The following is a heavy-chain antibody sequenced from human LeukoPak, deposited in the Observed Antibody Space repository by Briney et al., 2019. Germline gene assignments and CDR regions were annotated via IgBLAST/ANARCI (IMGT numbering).Heavy chain of an antibody. D-gene: IGHD2-8*01. V-gene: IGHV1-69*05. CDR2: IIPIFGTA. CDR1: GGTFSSYA. Sequence: SVKVSCKPSGGTFSSYAISWVRQAPGQGLEWMGGIIPIFGTANYAQKFQGRVTITTDESTSTAYMELSSLRSEDTAVYYCARGGPAGGIRYCTNGVCATHWGQGTLVTVSS. J-gene: IGHJ4*02. CDR3: ARGGPAGGIRYCTNGVCATH.